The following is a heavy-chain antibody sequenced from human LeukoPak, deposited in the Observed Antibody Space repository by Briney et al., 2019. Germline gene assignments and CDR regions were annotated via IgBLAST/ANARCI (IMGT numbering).Heavy chain of an antibody. Sequence: GGSLRLSCAASGFTFSSYWMSWVRQAPGKGLEWVANIKQGGSEKYYVDSVKGRFTISRENAKNSLYLQMNSLRAEDTAVYYCARARRVGNDYYYYGMDVWGQGTTVTVSS. D-gene: IGHD3-10*01. CDR2: IKQGGSEK. CDR3: ARARRVGNDYYYYGMDV. CDR1: GFTFSSYW. J-gene: IGHJ6*02. V-gene: IGHV3-7*05.